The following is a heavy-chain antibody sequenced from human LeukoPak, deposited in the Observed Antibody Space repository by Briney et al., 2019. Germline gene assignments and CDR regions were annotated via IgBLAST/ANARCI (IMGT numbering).Heavy chain of an antibody. D-gene: IGHD1-26*01. CDR1: GGSISSGGYS. CDR2: IYHSGST. V-gene: IGHV4-30-2*01. J-gene: IGHJ3*02. CDR3: ARRLRVGATTLLAFDI. Sequence: PSQTLSLTCAVSGGSISSGGYSWSWIRQPPGKGLEWIGYIYHSGSTYYNPSLKSRVTISVDTSKNQFSLKLSSVTAADTAVYYCARRLRVGATTLLAFDIWGQGTMVTVSS.